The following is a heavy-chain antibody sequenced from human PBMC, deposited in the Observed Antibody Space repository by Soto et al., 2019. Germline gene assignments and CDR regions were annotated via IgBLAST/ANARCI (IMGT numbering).Heavy chain of an antibody. CDR2: MSGSGGST. CDR1: GSTFSSYA. D-gene: IGHD3-22*01. V-gene: IGHV3-23*01. CDR3: VKDYYDSSGYSYVGDS. J-gene: IGHJ4*02. Sequence: EVQLLESGGGLVQPGGSLRLSCAASGSTFSSYAMSWVRHAPGKGLEWVSAMSGSGGSTYYVDSVNRRFTNSRDNSKNTLYLQITSLRAADTDVYYCVKDYYDSSGYSYVGDSWGQGTLVTVSS.